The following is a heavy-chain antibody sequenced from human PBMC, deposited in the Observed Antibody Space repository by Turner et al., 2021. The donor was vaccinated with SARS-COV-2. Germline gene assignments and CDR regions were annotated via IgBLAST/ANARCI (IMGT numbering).Heavy chain of an antibody. CDR1: GDSISSKS. CDR3: ARHQGSTSGYDHGMNV. CDR2: FYKIGSI. D-gene: IGHD1-1*01. J-gene: IGHJ6*02. Sequence: QVQLQESGPGLVRPSETLSLTCTVSGDSISSKSWSWIRQSPGRGLEWIRYFYKIGSIDYNPTLRSRVTISVDTSKNQLSLNLISMTAADTAVYYCARHQGSTSGYDHGMNVWGQGTAVIVSS. V-gene: IGHV4-59*08.